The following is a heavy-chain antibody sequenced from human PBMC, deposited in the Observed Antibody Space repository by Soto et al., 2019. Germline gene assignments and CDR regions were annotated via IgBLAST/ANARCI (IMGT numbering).Heavy chain of an antibody. CDR1: GYTFTSYG. CDR3: ARRYCSSTSCLRWFDP. D-gene: IGHD2-2*01. Sequence: QVQLVQSGAEVKKPGASVKVSCKASGYTFTSYGISWVRQAPGQGLEWMGWISAYNGNTNYAQKLQGRVTMTTDTSTSTAYMELRSLXSDDTXVXYCARRYCSSTSCLRWFDPWGQGTLVTVSS. CDR2: ISAYNGNT. V-gene: IGHV1-18*01. J-gene: IGHJ5*02.